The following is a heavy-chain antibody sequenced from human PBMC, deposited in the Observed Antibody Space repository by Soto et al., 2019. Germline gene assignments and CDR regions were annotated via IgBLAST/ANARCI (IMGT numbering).Heavy chain of an antibody. Sequence: SLRLSCTASGFTFGDYAMSWVRQAPGKGLEWVGFIRSKAYGGTTEYAASVKGRFTISRDDSKSIAYLQMNSLKTEDTAVYYCTRDRGGYCSGGSCYSGYYFDYWGQGTLVTVSS. CDR1: GFTFGDYA. D-gene: IGHD2-15*01. V-gene: IGHV3-49*04. CDR2: IRSKAYGGTT. J-gene: IGHJ4*02. CDR3: TRDRGGYCSGGSCYSGYYFDY.